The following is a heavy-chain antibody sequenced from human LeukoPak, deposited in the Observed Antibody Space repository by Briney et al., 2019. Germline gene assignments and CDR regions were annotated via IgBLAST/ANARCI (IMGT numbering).Heavy chain of an antibody. Sequence: PGGSLRLSCAASGFTFSSYGMHWVRQTPGKGLEWGAVISYDGSNKYYADSVKGRFTISRDNSKNTLYLQMNSLRAEDTAVYYCAKAVDYGDYGYFDYWGQGTLVTVSS. J-gene: IGHJ4*02. D-gene: IGHD4-17*01. V-gene: IGHV3-30*18. CDR3: AKAVDYGDYGYFDY. CDR2: ISYDGSNK. CDR1: GFTFSSYG.